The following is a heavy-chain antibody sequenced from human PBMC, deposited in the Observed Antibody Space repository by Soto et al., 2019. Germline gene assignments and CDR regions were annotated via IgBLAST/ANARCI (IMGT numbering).Heavy chain of an antibody. CDR2: ITPVFVTP. J-gene: IGHJ3*02. V-gene: IGHV1-69*01. Sequence: QVQLVQSGAEVKKPGSSVKVSCKASGGTFSSSAINWVRXAPGQGLEWMGEITPVFVTPTYAQKFQGRVTISADASTRSVXXEXXXXXXXXXXXXXXXXXXXXXXPENFHFDIWGQGTMVTVSS. D-gene: IGHD1-7*01. CDR3: XXXXXXXXPENFHFDI. CDR1: GGTFSSSA.